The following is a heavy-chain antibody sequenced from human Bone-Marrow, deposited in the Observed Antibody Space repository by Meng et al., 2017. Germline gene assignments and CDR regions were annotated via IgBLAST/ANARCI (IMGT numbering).Heavy chain of an antibody. CDR2: ISSSGSTI. CDR1: GFTFSSYE. V-gene: IGHV3-48*03. J-gene: IGHJ5*02. CDR3: ARISYTNGVSWFDP. Sequence: GESLKISCAASGFTFSSYEMNWVRQAPGKGLEWVSSISSSGSTIYYADSVKGRFTISRDNAKNSLYLQMNSLRAEDTAVYYCARISYTNGVSWFDPWGQGTLVTVSS. D-gene: IGHD2-8*01.